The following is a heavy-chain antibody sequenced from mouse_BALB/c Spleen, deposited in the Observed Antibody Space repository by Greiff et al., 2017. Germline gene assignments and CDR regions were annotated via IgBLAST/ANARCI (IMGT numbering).Heavy chain of an antibody. J-gene: IGHJ4*01. V-gene: IGHV5-17*02. CDR3: ARSNGNYAYYYAMDY. CDR1: GFTFSSFG. CDR2: ISSGSSTI. D-gene: IGHD2-1*01. Sequence: EVQRVESGGGLVQPGGSRKLSCAASGFTFSSFGMHWVRQAPEKGLEWVAYISSGSSTIYYADTVKGRFTISRDNPKNTLFLQMTSLRSEDTAMYYCARSNGNYAYYYAMDYWGQGTSVTVSS.